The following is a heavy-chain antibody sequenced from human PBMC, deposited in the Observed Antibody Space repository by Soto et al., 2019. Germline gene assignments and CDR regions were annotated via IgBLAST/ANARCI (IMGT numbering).Heavy chain of an antibody. CDR3: ARGSWDDVSGHYYMDV. CDR2: TYYKYKLFN. J-gene: IGHJ6*03. V-gene: IGHV6-1*01. CDR1: GDSVSSNSAG. D-gene: IGHD5-12*01. Sequence: QVQLQLSGPGLMKPSQTLSLTCAISGDSVSSNSAGWNWVRQTPSRGLEWLGRTYYKYKLFNNYAVSEKSLITNNPDTSQNQFSLQLDSVTHEDTAVYYCARGSWDDVSGHYYMDVWGKGTTVTVSS.